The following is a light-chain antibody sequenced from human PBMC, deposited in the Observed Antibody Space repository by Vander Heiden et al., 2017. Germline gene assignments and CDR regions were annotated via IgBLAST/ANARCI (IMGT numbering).Light chain of an antibody. CDR2: DVS. J-gene: IGLJ1*01. V-gene: IGLV2-14*01. CDR3: SSYTSSSTHYV. Sequence: QSALTQPASVSGSPGKSITISCTGTSSDVGGYNYVSWYQQHPGKAPKLMIYDVSNRPSGVSNRFSCSKSGNTASLTISGLQAEDEADYYCSSYTSSSTHYVFGTGTKVTVL. CDR1: SSDVGGYNY.